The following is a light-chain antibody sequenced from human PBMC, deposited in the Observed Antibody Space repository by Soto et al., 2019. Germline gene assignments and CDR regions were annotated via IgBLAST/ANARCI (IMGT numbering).Light chain of an antibody. Sequence: QSVLTQPRSVSGSPGQSVTISCTGTSRVVGGFDYVSWYQQHPGKVPTLIMYDVAQRPSGVPERFSGFKSGNTASLTISGLDPGDEADYYCCSYAGIHPYVFGTGTKVTVL. CDR2: DVA. J-gene: IGLJ1*01. CDR1: SRVVGGFDY. CDR3: CSYAGIHPYV. V-gene: IGLV2-11*01.